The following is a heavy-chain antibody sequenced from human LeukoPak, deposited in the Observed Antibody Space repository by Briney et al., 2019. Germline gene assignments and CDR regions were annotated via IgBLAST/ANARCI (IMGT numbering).Heavy chain of an antibody. CDR3: ATLRSYWYSSSWYVAFDI. CDR1: GYTLTELS. V-gene: IGHV1-24*01. Sequence: GASVKVSCKVSGYTLTELSMHWVRQAPGKGLEWMGGFDPEDGETIYAQKFQGRVTMTEDTSTDTAYMELSSQRSEDTAVYYCATLRSYWYSSSWYVAFDIWGQGTMVTVSS. J-gene: IGHJ3*02. CDR2: FDPEDGET. D-gene: IGHD6-13*01.